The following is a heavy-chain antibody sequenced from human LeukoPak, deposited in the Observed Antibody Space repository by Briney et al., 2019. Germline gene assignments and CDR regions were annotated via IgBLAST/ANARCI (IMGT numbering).Heavy chain of an antibody. CDR3: ARDGNVLLWFGELFARPNYYYYMDV. CDR2: ISAYNGNT. Sequence: ASVKVSCKASGYTFTSYGISWVRQAPGQGLEWMGWISAYNGNTNYAQKLQGRVTMTTDTSTSTAYMELRSLRSDDTAVYYCARDGNVLLWFGELFARPNYYYYMDVWGKGTTVTIS. D-gene: IGHD3-10*01. CDR1: GYTFTSYG. J-gene: IGHJ6*03. V-gene: IGHV1-18*01.